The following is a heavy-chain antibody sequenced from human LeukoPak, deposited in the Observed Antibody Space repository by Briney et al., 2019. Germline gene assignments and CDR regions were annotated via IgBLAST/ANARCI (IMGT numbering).Heavy chain of an antibody. V-gene: IGHV1-69*05. D-gene: IGHD6-25*01. CDR2: IIPIFGTA. CDR1: GGTFSSYA. CDR3: AREHQPGSSGYLPGAFDI. J-gene: IGHJ3*02. Sequence: SVKVSCKASGGTFSSYAISWVRQAPGQGLEWMGGIIPIFGTANYAQKFQGRVTITTDESTSTAYMELSSLRSEDTAVYYCAREHQPGSSGYLPGAFDIWGQGTMVTVSS.